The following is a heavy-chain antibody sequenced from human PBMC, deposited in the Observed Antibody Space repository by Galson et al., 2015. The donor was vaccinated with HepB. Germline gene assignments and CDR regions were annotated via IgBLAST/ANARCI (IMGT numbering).Heavy chain of an antibody. J-gene: IGHJ4*02. CDR2: IDWDDDK. V-gene: IGHV2-70*01. CDR1: GFSLSTSGMC. D-gene: IGHD1-14*01. CDR3: ARTPTYGISGRYYFDY. Sequence: PALVKPTPTLTLTCTFSGFSLSTSGMCVSWIRQPPGKALEWLALIDWDDDKYYSTSLRTRLTISKDTSTNQVVLTMTNMDPVDTATYYCARTPTYGISGRYYFDYWGQGTLVTVSS.